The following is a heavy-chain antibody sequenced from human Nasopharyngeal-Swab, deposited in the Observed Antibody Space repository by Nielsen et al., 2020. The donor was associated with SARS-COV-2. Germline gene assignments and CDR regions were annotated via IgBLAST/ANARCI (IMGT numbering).Heavy chain of an antibody. D-gene: IGHD4-17*01. J-gene: IGHJ4*02. Sequence: GGSLRLSCAASGFTFDAYAMHWVRQAPGKGLEWVSGISGSGGNTYYADSVKGRFTISRDNSMETLYLQMNSLRVEDTAVYYCAKGVGYGDTGCFDEWGQGTLVSASS. V-gene: IGHV3-23*01. CDR1: GFTFDAYA. CDR3: AKGVGYGDTGCFDE. CDR2: ISGSGGNT.